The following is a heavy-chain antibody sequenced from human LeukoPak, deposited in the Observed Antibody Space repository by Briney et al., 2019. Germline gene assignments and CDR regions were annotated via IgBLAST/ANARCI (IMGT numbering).Heavy chain of an antibody. Sequence: ASVRVSCTASGYTFTSYGISWVRQAPGQGLEWMGWISAYNGNTNYAQNLQGRVTITTDTSTSTAYMELRSLRSDDTAVYYCARVLLWFGELKRETFHNWFDPWGQGTLVTVSS. V-gene: IGHV1-18*01. D-gene: IGHD3-10*01. J-gene: IGHJ5*02. CDR1: GYTFTSYG. CDR2: ISAYNGNT. CDR3: ARVLLWFGELKRETFHNWFDP.